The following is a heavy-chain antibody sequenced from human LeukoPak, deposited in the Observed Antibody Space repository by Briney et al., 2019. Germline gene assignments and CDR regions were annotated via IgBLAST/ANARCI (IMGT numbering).Heavy chain of an antibody. V-gene: IGHV4-39*01. CDR2: IYYSGST. CDR3: ARSAYYYDSSGYPGDAFDI. J-gene: IGHJ3*02. Sequence: SETLSLTCTVSGGSISSSSYYWGWIRQPPGKGLEWIGSIYYSGSTYYNPSLKSRVTISVDTSKNQFSLKLSSVAAADTAVYYCARSAYYYDSSGYPGDAFDIWAKGQWSPSLQ. CDR1: GGSISSSSYY. D-gene: IGHD3-22*01.